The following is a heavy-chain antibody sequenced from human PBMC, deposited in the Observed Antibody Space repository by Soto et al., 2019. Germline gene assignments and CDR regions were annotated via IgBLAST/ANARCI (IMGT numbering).Heavy chain of an antibody. V-gene: IGHV4-34*01. CDR1: GGSFSGYY. J-gene: IGHJ4*02. CDR2: INHSGST. CDR3: ARSYLRHPPRN. D-gene: IGHD3-3*01. Sequence: SSETLSLTCAVYGGSFSGYYWSWIRQPPGKGLEWIGEINHSGSTNYNPSLKSRVTISVDTSKNQFSLKLSSVTAADTAVYYCARSYLRHPPRNWGQGTLVTVSS.